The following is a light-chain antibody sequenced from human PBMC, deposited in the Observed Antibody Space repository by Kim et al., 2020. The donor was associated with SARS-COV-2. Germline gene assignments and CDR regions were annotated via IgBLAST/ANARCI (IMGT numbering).Light chain of an antibody. Sequence: ASVGDRVTITCRASQSISNCLAWYQQKPGKAPKLLIYEASILQKGVPSRFSGSDSGTHFTLTISSLQSDDSAIYYCQQYDSYPYIFGQGTKVDIK. CDR2: EAS. V-gene: IGKV1-5*01. CDR3: QQYDSYPYI. J-gene: IGKJ2*01. CDR1: QSISNC.